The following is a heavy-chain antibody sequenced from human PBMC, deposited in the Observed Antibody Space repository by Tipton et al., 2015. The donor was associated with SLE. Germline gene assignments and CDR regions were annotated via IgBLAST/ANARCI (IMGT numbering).Heavy chain of an antibody. D-gene: IGHD3-3*01. J-gene: IGHJ4*02. CDR3: ARVGVFGVSECYFDY. V-gene: IGHV4-39*07. CDR1: GGSISSSSYY. Sequence: TLSLTCAVSGGSISSSSYYWGWIRQPPGKGLEWIGYIYYSGSTYYNPSLKSRVTISVDTSKNQFSLKLSSVTAADTAVYYCARVGVFGVSECYFDYWGQGTLVTVSS. CDR2: IYYSGST.